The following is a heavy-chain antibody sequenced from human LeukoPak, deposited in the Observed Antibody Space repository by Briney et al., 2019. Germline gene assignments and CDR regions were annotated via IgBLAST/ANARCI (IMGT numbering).Heavy chain of an antibody. CDR2: TRNKANSYTT. J-gene: IGHJ6*03. V-gene: IGHV3-72*01. Sequence: PGGSLRLSCAASGFTFSDHYMDWVRQAPGKGLEWVGRTRNKANSYTTEYAASVKGRFTISRDDSMNSLYLQMNSLKTEDTAVYYCARVGSSWFPDCYYYYMDVWGEGTTVTVSS. CDR1: GFTFSDHY. D-gene: IGHD6-13*01. CDR3: ARVGSSWFPDCYYYYMDV.